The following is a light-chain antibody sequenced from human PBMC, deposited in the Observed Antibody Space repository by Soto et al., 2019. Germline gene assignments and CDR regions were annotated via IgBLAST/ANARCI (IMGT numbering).Light chain of an antibody. CDR1: QSVSIN. J-gene: IGKJ1*01. Sequence: EIVMTQSPATLSVSPGERATLSCRASQSVSINLAWCQQKPGQAPRLLIYVASTRATGIPATFSGSGSGTEFTLTISSLQSEDFAVYYCQHYNNWPPWTFGQGNKVDIK. CDR3: QHYNNWPPWT. V-gene: IGKV3-15*01. CDR2: VAS.